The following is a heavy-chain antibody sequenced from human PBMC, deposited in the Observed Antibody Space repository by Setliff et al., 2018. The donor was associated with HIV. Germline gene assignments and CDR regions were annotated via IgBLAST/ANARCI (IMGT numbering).Heavy chain of an antibody. J-gene: IGHJ6*03. Sequence: SVKVSCKASGGTFSSYAISWVRQAPGQGLEWMGGIIPIFGTANYAQKFQGRVTITTDESTSTANMELSSLRSEDTAVYYCAGGLITIFGEEDYYYYMDVWGKGTTVTVSS. V-gene: IGHV1-69*05. D-gene: IGHD3-3*01. CDR2: IIPIFGTA. CDR3: AGGLITIFGEEDYYYYMDV. CDR1: GGTFSSYA.